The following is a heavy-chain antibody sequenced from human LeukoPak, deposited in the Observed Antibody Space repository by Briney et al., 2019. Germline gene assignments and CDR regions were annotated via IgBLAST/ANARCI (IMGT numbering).Heavy chain of an antibody. CDR2: LYPGGKT. CDR3: TRHRLADTTEFAY. Sequence: PGGSLRLSCAASGFTFSSYWMSWVRLPPGKGLEFVSALYPGGKTYYADSVKGRFFISSDTSKNTVDVQMTSLRAEDTAMYYCTRHRLADTTEFAYWGQGTLVTVSS. D-gene: IGHD6-19*01. V-gene: IGHV3-53*05. CDR1: GFTFSSYW. J-gene: IGHJ4*02.